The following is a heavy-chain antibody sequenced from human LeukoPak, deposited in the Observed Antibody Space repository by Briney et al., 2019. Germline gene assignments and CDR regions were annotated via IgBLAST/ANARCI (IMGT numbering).Heavy chain of an antibody. D-gene: IGHD4-17*01. CDR2: IYTSGST. V-gene: IGHV4-4*07. CDR1: GGSISSYY. CDR3: ARLISPVTTGWFDP. J-gene: IGHJ5*02. Sequence: SETLSLTCTVSGGSISSYYWSWIRQPAGKGLGWIGRIYTSGSTNYNPSLKSRVTMSVDTSKNQFSLKLSSVTAADTAVYYCARLISPVTTGWFDPWGQGTLVTVSS.